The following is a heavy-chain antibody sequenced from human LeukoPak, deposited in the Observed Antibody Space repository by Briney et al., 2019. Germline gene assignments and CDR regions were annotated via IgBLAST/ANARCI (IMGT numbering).Heavy chain of an antibody. D-gene: IGHD3-10*01. J-gene: IGHJ4*02. V-gene: IGHV1-2*02. CDR2: INPSNGDT. CDR1: GYTFSGYY. Sequence: GASVKVSCKASGYTFSGYYIHWVRQAPGQGLEWMAWINPSNGDTNYAQKFQGRVTMTRDTSISTAYMELSSPRSEDTAVYYCARDRGFEYYFDYWGQGTLVTVSS. CDR3: ARDRGFEYYFDY.